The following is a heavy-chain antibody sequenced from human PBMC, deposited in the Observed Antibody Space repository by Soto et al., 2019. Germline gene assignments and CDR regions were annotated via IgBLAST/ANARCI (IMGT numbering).Heavy chain of an antibody. CDR3: TRLVVWFGELSGIDDAFDI. J-gene: IGHJ3*02. Sequence: GGSLRLSCAASGFTFSGSAMHWVRQASGKGLEWVGRIRSKANSYATAYAASVKGRFTISRDDSKNTAYLQMNSLKTEDTAVYYCTRLVVWFGELSGIDDAFDIWGQGTMVTVSS. CDR1: GFTFSGSA. D-gene: IGHD3-10*01. CDR2: IRSKANSYAT. V-gene: IGHV3-73*01.